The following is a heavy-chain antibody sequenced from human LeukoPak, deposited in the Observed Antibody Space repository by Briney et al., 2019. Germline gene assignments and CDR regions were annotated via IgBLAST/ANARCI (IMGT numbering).Heavy chain of an antibody. V-gene: IGHV3-33*01. CDR3: ARDHHTITDYYYGMDV. CDR1: GFTFSSYG. CDR2: IWYDGSNK. Sequence: GRSLRLSCAASGFTFSSYGMHWVRQAPGKGLEWVAVIWYDGSNKYYADSVKGRFTISRDNSKNTLYLQMNSLRAGDTAVYYCARDHHTITDYYYGMDVWGKGTTVTVSS. J-gene: IGHJ6*04. D-gene: IGHD1-14*01.